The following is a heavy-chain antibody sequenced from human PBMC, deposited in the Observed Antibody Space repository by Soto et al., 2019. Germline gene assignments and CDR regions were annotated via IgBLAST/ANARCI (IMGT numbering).Heavy chain of an antibody. Sequence: QVQLVQSGAEVKKPGSSVKVSCKASGGTFSSYTISWVRQAPGQGLEWMGRIIPILGIANYAQKFQGRVTITADKSTSTAYMELSSLRSEDTAVYYCARDRRGYDSSGYYGWGQGTLVTVSS. V-gene: IGHV1-69*08. D-gene: IGHD3-22*01. CDR3: ARDRRGYDSSGYYG. J-gene: IGHJ4*02. CDR1: GGTFSSYT. CDR2: IIPILGIA.